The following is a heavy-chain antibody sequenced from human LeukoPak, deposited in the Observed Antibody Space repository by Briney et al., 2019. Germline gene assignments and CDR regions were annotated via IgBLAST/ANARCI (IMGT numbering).Heavy chain of an antibody. D-gene: IGHD2-8*01. J-gene: IGHJ3*02. CDR1: GFSFPEFH. V-gene: IGHV3-23*01. Sequence: PGGSLRLSCAASGFSFPEFHMTWVRQAPGKGLEWVSGIINSGGSTYYADSVKGRFTISRDNSRNTLYLQMNGLRAEDTAVYYCAKGLRAFDIWGQGTMVTVSS. CDR2: IINSGGST. CDR3: AKGLRAFDI.